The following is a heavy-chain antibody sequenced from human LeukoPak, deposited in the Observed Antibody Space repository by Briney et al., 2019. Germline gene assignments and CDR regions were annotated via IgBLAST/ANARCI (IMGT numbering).Heavy chain of an antibody. Sequence: GGSLRLSCAASGSTFSHFWMSWVRQAPGKGLEWVAYIKKTGSETYYVDSVKGRFTITRDNTRNSLFLQMYSLRAEDTAVYFCAREDGYCSGGNCYSYFDSWGQGTLVTVSS. CDR2: IKKTGSET. V-gene: IGHV3-7*01. CDR3: AREDGYCSGGNCYSYFDS. J-gene: IGHJ4*02. D-gene: IGHD2-15*01. CDR1: GSTFSHFW.